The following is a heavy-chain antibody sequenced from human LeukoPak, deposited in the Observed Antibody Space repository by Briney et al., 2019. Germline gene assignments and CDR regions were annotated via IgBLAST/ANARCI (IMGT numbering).Heavy chain of an antibody. D-gene: IGHD6-13*01. CDR2: IYSGGST. CDR3: ARDGISSSWASEGMDV. Sequence: GGSLRLSCAASGFTVSSNYMSWVRQAPGKGLEWVSVIYSGGSTYYADSVKGRFTISRDNSKNTLCLQMNSLRAEDTAVYYCARDGISSSWASEGMDVWGQGTTVTVSS. V-gene: IGHV3-66*01. CDR1: GFTVSSNY. J-gene: IGHJ6*02.